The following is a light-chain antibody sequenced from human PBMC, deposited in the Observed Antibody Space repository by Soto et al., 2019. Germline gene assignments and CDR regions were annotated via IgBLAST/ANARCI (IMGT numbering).Light chain of an antibody. CDR1: QNIKMY. CDR2: STS. CDR3: QKSYTTPT. Sequence: IQMTQSPSSLSASVGDRVTITCRASQNIKMYLNWYQQKPGKAPNLLIYSTSKLHNGVPSRFSGGGSGTDFTLTISSLQPHDFGTFFCQKSYTTPTFGQGTKVDIK. V-gene: IGKV1-39*01. J-gene: IGKJ1*01.